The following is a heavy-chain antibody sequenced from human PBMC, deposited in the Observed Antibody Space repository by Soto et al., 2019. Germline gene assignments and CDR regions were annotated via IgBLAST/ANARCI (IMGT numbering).Heavy chain of an antibody. CDR3: ARGGPEYYDFWSGYNNWFDP. CDR2: INPSGGST. V-gene: IGHV1-46*01. J-gene: IGHJ5*02. CDR1: GYTFTSYY. Sequence: ASVKVSCTASGYTFTSYYMHWVRQAPGQGLEWMGIINPSGGSTSYAQKFQGRVTMTRDTSTSTVYMELSSLRSEDTAVYYCARGGPEYYDFWSGYNNWFDPWGQGTLVTVSS. D-gene: IGHD3-3*01.